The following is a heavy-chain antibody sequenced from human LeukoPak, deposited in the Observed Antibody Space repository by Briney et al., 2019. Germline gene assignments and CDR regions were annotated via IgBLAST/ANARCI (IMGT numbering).Heavy chain of an antibody. D-gene: IGHD3-16*01. J-gene: IGHJ4*02. V-gene: IGHV3-23*01. Sequence: GGSLRLSCATCGFPFSDFSMTWVRQAPGKGLEWISTTNPGGTTTYYAESVKGCFTISRDNFKNALCLQMSSLTVEDTAIYFCANQSYARSLGEGGPGTLVTVSS. CDR1: GFPFSDFS. CDR3: ANQSYARSLGE. CDR2: TNPGGTTT.